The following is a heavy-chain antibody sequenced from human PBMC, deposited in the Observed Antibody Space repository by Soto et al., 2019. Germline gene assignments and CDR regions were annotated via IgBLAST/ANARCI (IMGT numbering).Heavy chain of an antibody. CDR3: ARRPELATIFVVVITRPSRDFDY. D-gene: IGHD3-3*01. J-gene: IGHJ4*02. CDR1: FGSLSGYY. Sequence: PSETLALTSAVYFGSLSGYYWSWVRQSPGKGLGWIGEISHSGSTNYNPSLKSRVTISVDTSKNQFSLKLNSVTAADTAVYYCARRPELATIFVVVITRPSRDFDYWGPGTLVTVS. CDR2: ISHSGST. V-gene: IGHV4-34*01.